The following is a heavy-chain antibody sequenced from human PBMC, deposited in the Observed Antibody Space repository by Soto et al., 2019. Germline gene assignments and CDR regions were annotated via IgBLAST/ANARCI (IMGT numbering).Heavy chain of an antibody. Sequence: QVQLVQSGAEVTKPGASVKVSCKASGYTFISYGFSWVRQAPGQGLEWMGWISAYNGHTDYPQKLQGRVTMTIDTSTSTAYRELRSLRSDDTAVYYCARDTGANNTPHTHDYWCQGTLVTVSS. D-gene: IGHD7-27*01. V-gene: IGHV1-18*01. CDR3: ARDTGANNTPHTHDY. CDR2: ISAYNGHT. CDR1: GYTFISYG. J-gene: IGHJ4*02.